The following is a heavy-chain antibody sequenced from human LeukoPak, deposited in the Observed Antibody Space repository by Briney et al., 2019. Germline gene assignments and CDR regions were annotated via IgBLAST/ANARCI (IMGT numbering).Heavy chain of an antibody. V-gene: IGHV4-31*03. J-gene: IGHJ3*02. CDR1: GGSISSGAYY. Sequence: SKTLSLTCTVSGGSISSGAYYWTWIRQHPGKGLEWIGYIFHSGSTYYNPSLKSRVTISVDTSRNHFYLNLTSVTAADTAVYYCARDQIHHDAFDIWGRGTMVTVSS. CDR2: IFHSGST. D-gene: IGHD5-18*01. CDR3: ARDQIHHDAFDI.